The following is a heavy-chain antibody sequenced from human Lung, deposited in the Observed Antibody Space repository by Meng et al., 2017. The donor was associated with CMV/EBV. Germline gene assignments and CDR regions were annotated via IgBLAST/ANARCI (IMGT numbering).Heavy chain of an antibody. D-gene: IGHD2-2*01. CDR3: ARGTVTSRVIVPPFAIKIVYGMDV. Sequence: SETLSLXXAVYGGSFSGYFWSWIRQPPGKGLEWIGEINHSGSTNYNPSLKSRVTISVDTSKNQFFLKLSSVTAADTAVYYCARGTVTSRVIVPPFAIKIVYGMDVWGQRTTVXVSS. CDR2: INHSGST. J-gene: IGHJ6*02. CDR1: GGSFSGYF. V-gene: IGHV4-34*01.